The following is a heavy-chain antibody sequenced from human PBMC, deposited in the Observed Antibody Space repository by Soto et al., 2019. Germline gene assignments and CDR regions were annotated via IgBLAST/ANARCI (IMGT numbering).Heavy chain of an antibody. CDR1: GFTFSTYS. CDR3: GRDRSYSNYAFWFGP. V-gene: IGHV3-21*01. D-gene: IGHD4-4*01. J-gene: IGHJ5*02. CDR2: ISTSSGYI. Sequence: EVQLVESGGGLVKPGGSLRLSCTASGFTFSTYSMNWVRQAPGKGLEWVSSISTSSGYIYYADSVKGRFTISRDNAKKSLYLQMNGLGGEDTGVYYSGRDRSYSNYAFWFGPWGQGTLVTVSS.